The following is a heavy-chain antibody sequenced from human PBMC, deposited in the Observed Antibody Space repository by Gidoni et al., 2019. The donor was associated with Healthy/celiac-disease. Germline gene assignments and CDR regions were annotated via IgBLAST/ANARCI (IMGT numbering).Heavy chain of an antibody. CDR3: ARWVSVPSTVVKRKRDFDI. D-gene: IGHD4-17*01. J-gene: IGHJ3*02. V-gene: IGHV4-34*01. CDR2: INHSGST. Sequence: QVQLQQWGAGLLKPSETLSLTCAVYGGSFSGYYWSWIRQPPGKGLEWIGEINHSGSTNYNPSLKSRVTISVDTSKNQFSLKLSSVTAADTAVYYCARWVSVPSTVVKRKRDFDIWGQGTMVTVSS. CDR1: GGSFSGYY.